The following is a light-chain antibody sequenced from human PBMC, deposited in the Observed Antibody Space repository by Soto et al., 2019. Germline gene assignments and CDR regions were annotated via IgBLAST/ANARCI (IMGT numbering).Light chain of an antibody. Sequence: QSALTQPASVSGSPGQSITISCTGTSSDVGAYIFVSWYQQYPGKAPKLMIYDITNRPSGASNRFSGSKAGNTASLTISRLQAEDEADYYCVSFTTSKSYVFGTGTKATV. J-gene: IGLJ1*01. CDR1: SSDVGAYIF. CDR3: VSFTTSKSYV. V-gene: IGLV2-14*01. CDR2: DIT.